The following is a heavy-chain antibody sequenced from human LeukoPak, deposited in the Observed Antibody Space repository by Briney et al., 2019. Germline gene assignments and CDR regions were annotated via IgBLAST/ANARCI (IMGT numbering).Heavy chain of an antibody. V-gene: IGHV4-59*08. CDR3: ARHRAGAGKYFDY. J-gene: IGHJ4*02. Sequence: PSETLSLTCTVSGGSISSYYWSWIRQPPGKGLEWIGYIYYSGSTNYNPSLKSRVTISVDTSKSQFSLKVSSVTAADTAVYYCARHRAGAGKYFDYWGQGTLVTVSS. CDR2: IYYSGST. D-gene: IGHD1-26*01. CDR1: GGSISSYY.